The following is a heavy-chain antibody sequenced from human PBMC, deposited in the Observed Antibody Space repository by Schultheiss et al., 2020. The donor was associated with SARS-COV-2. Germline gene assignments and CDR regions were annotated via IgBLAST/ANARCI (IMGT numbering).Heavy chain of an antibody. CDR2: IYYSGST. V-gene: IGHV4-39*01. D-gene: IGHD4-17*01. J-gene: IGHJ6*03. Sequence: SETLSLTCAVYGGSFSGYYWGWIRQPPGKGLEWIGSIYYSGSTYYNPSLKSRVTISVDTSKNQFSLKLSSVTAADTAVYYCASHDYGDYDYYYYYMDVWGKGTTVTVSS. CDR3: ASHDYGDYDYYYYYMDV. CDR1: GGSFSGYY.